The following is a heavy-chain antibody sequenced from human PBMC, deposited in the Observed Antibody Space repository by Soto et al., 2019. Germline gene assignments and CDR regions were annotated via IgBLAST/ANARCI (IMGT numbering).Heavy chain of an antibody. Sequence: EVQLVESGGGLVQPGGSLRLSCAASGFTVSSNYMSWVRQAPGKGLEWVSVIYSGGSTYYAVSVKGRFTISRHNSKNTLYLQMNSLRAEDTAVYYCAREKCSGGSCYFGWYFDLWGRGTLVTVSS. V-gene: IGHV3-53*04. J-gene: IGHJ2*01. D-gene: IGHD2-15*01. CDR1: GFTVSSNY. CDR3: AREKCSGGSCYFGWYFDL. CDR2: IYSGGST.